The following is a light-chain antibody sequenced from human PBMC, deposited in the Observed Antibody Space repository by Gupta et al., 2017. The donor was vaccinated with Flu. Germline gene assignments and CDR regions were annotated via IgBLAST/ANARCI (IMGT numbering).Light chain of an antibody. CDR3: QLWESTSDRVV. J-gene: IGLJ2*01. V-gene: IGLV3-21*01. CDR1: SVRSKT. CDR2: ADS. Sequence: TARLTDDGESVRSKTVHRYEPRPVHAPVLVMSADSDRHSGIPERFSGSNSEITATLTISRVEAGDVADYYCQLWESTSDRVVFGGGTKLTVL.